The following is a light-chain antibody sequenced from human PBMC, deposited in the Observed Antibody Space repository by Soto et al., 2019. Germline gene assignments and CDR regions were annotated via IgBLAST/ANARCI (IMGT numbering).Light chain of an antibody. CDR1: QSISSN. Sequence: EIVMTQSPSTLSVSPVERATLSCRASQSISSNVAWYQQKPGQAPRLLIYGASTRATGIPARFSGSGSGTEFTLTISSLQSEDFAVYFCQQYNNWPYTFGQGTKVDIK. CDR3: QQYNNWPYT. V-gene: IGKV3-15*01. J-gene: IGKJ2*01. CDR2: GAS.